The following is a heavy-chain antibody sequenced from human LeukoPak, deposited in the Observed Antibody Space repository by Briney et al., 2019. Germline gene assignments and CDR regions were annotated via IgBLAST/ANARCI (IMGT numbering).Heavy chain of an antibody. Sequence: SETLSLTCTVSGGSISSGSYYWSWIRQPAGKGLGWVGRIYTSGSTNYNPSLKGRVTISVDTSKNQFSLKLSSVTAADTAVYYCARSGWNDVDAFDIWGQGTMVTVSS. CDR1: GGSISSGSYY. CDR2: IYTSGST. J-gene: IGHJ3*02. CDR3: ARSGWNDVDAFDI. V-gene: IGHV4-61*02. D-gene: IGHD1-1*01.